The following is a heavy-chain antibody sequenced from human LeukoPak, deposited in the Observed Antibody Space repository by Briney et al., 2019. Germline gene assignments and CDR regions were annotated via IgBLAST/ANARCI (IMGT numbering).Heavy chain of an antibody. CDR1: GYTLTELS. V-gene: IGHV1-24*01. D-gene: IGHD6-13*01. CDR2: VDPEDGET. CDR3: AREPRGYSSSWYDFDY. J-gene: IGHJ4*02. Sequence: GASVTVSFKVSGYTLTELSMHWVRQAPGKGLEWMGGVDPEDGETIYAQKFQGRVTMTRDMSTSTVYMELSSLRSEDTAVYYCAREPRGYSSSWYDFDYWGQGTLVTVSS.